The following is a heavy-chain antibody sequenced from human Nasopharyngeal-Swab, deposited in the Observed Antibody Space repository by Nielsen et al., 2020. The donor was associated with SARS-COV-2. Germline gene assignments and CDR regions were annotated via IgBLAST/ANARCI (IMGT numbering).Heavy chain of an antibody. CDR2: INPSGGST. J-gene: IGHJ4*02. Sequence: ASVPVSCKVSGYTLTELSMHWVRQAPGKGLEWMGMINPSGGSTGYAQNFQGRVTVTRDTSTSTVYMELSSLSSEDTAVYYCARGYSYGLAYWGQGTLVTVSP. D-gene: IGHD5-18*01. V-gene: IGHV1-46*01. CDR1: GYTLTELS. CDR3: ARGYSYGLAY.